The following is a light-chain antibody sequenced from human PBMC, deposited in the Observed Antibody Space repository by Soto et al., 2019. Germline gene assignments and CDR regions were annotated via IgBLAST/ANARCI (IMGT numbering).Light chain of an antibody. CDR2: GAS. CDR3: QQYNNWTFIT. V-gene: IGKV3-15*01. J-gene: IGKJ5*01. CDR1: QSVRGN. Sequence: EIVMTQSPATLSVSPGERATLSGRASQSVRGNLAWYQQKPGQSPRLLIYGASSRATGIPARFSGSGSGTEFTLTISSLQSEDFAVYYCQQYNNWTFITVGQGTRREIK.